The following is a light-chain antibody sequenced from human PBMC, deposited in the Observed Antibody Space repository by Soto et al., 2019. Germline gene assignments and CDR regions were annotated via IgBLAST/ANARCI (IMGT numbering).Light chain of an antibody. V-gene: IGKV3-20*01. CDR2: GAS. J-gene: IGKJ3*01. CDR3: QQYCSSPPVT. CDR1: QSVSSSY. Sequence: EIVLTQSPGTLSLSPGERATPSCRASQSVSSSYLAWYQQKPGQAPRLLIYGASSRATGIPDRFSGSGSGTDFTLTISRLEPEDFAVYYCQQYCSSPPVTFGPGNKVDIK.